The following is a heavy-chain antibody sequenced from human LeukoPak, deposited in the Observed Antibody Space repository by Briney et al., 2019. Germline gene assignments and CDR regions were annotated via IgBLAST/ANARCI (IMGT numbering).Heavy chain of an antibody. D-gene: IGHD5-24*01. CDR3: SRDSPRDDYNYAEYFQH. Sequence: SETLSLTCTVSGGSISGYYWNWIRQSPGKGLEWIGNIYDSGNIYDSRITKYNPSLNSRVSISVDMSKNQFTLKLSSVTAADTAVYYCSRDSPRDDYNYAEYFQHWGRGTLVTVSS. CDR1: GGSISGYY. J-gene: IGHJ1*01. V-gene: IGHV4-59*01. CDR2: IYDSGNIYDSRIT.